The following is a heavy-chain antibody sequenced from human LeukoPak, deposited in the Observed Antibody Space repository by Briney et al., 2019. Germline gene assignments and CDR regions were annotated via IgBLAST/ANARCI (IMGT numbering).Heavy chain of an antibody. CDR1: GFTFSSYR. J-gene: IGHJ4*02. D-gene: IGHD3-10*01. Sequence: GGSLRLSCAASGFTFSSYRMNWVRQAPGKGLEWVSSISSSSSYIYYADSVKGRFTISRDNAKNSLYLQMDSLRAEDTAVYYCARDESLVRGAAFDYWGQGTLVTVSS. V-gene: IGHV3-21*01. CDR2: ISSSSSYI. CDR3: ARDESLVRGAAFDY.